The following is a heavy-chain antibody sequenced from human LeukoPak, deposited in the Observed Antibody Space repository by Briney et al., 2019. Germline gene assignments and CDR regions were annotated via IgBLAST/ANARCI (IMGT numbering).Heavy chain of an antibody. V-gene: IGHV5-51*01. CDR3: ARSFSMVRVVTDFDH. J-gene: IGHJ4*02. D-gene: IGHD3-10*01. CDR2: IYPGDSTT. Sequence: GESLKISCQASGYSFTNYWIGWVRQMPGKGLEWMGIIYPGDSTTIYSPSFEGQVTMSADKSISTAYLQWSSLKASDTAKYYCARSFSMVRVVTDFDHWGQGTLVTASS. CDR1: GYSFTNYW.